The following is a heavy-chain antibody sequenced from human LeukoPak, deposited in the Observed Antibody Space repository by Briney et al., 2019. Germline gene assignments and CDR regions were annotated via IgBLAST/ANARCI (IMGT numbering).Heavy chain of an antibody. CDR1: GYTFTSYA. D-gene: IGHD3-10*01. J-gene: IGHJ5*02. CDR3: ARDLLNYYGSGSPIGQVDP. V-gene: IGHV1-3*01. CDR2: INAGNGNT. Sequence: ASVKVSRKASGYTFTSYAMHWVRQAPGQRLEWMGWINAGNGNTKYSQKFQGRVTITRDTSASTAYMELSSLRSEDTAVYYCARDLLNYYGSGSPIGQVDPWGQGTLVTVSS.